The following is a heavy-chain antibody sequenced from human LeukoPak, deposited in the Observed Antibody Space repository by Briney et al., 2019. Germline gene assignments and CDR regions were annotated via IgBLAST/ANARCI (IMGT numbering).Heavy chain of an antibody. CDR3: ATIAARRAKGVDY. Sequence: GGSLRLSCAASGFTFSSYSMNWVRQAPGKGLEWVSSISSSSSYIYYADSVKGRFTISRDNAKNSLYPQMNSLRAEDTAVYYCATIAARRAKGVDYWGQGTLVTVSS. CDR2: ISSSSSYI. D-gene: IGHD6-6*01. V-gene: IGHV3-21*01. CDR1: GFTFSSYS. J-gene: IGHJ4*02.